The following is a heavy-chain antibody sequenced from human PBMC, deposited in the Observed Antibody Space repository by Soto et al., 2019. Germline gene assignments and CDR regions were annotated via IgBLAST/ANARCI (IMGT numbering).Heavy chain of an antibody. V-gene: IGHV3-33*05. D-gene: IGHD2-15*01. Sequence: QVQLVESGGGVVQPGTSLRLSCTASGFTFNSYGIHWVRQAPGKGLEWLALIEYNAKNRFYADSVKGRFSISRDNSRNTVYLQVNGLKAEETAVYCFAREGDDYCCGARWFPSYGLDVWGQGTTVIVSS. CDR3: AREGDDYCCGARWFPSYGLDV. CDR1: GFTFNSYG. J-gene: IGHJ6*02. CDR2: IEYNAKNR.